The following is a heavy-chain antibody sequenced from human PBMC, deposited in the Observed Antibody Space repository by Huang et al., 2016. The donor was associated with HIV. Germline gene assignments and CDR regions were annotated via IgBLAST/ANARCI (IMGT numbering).Heavy chain of an antibody. CDR3: ARQPYCGGDCAHYYYFYMDV. CDR1: GGTFSTNA. Sequence: QVQLVQSGAEVKRPGASVKVSCRASGGTFSTNAVSWVRQAPGQGLEWMGGIITMVGTTNYAQRFQGKVTITADESSSTVYMELSSLRSDDTAVYYCARQPYCGGDCAHYYYFYMDVWGKGTTVTVSS. J-gene: IGHJ6*03. D-gene: IGHD2-21*02. V-gene: IGHV1-69*13. CDR2: IITMVGTT.